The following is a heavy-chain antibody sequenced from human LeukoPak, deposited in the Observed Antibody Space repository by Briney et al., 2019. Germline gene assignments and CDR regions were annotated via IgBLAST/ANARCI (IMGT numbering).Heavy chain of an antibody. Sequence: GGPLRLSCAAPGFMFHDYAIHWVRQAPGKGLEWVSLISGDGGSTFYADSVKVRFTISRDNSKNSLYLQMTSLRSDDTALYYCAGESESSGWYDYWGQGTLVTVSS. CDR2: ISGDGGST. J-gene: IGHJ4*02. V-gene: IGHV3-43*02. D-gene: IGHD6-19*01. CDR3: AGESESSGWYDY. CDR1: GFMFHDYA.